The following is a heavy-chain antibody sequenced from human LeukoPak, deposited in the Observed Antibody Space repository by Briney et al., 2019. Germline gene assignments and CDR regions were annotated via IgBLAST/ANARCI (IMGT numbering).Heavy chain of an antibody. V-gene: IGHV3-23*01. J-gene: IGHJ4*02. CDR3: AKGPQLFSGYPPDS. Sequence: GGSLRLSCAASGFTFSNYAMTWVRQAPGKGLEWVSTITGSDDATYYADSVKGRFTISRDYSKNMLHLQLNSLGAEDTAMYYCAKGPQLFSGYPPDSWGQGTLLTVSS. CDR1: GFTFSNYA. CDR2: ITGSDDAT. D-gene: IGHD3-22*01.